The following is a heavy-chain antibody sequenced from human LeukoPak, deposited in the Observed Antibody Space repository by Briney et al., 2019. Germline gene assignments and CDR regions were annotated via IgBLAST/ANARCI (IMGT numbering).Heavy chain of an antibody. CDR1: GGSISSGGHY. CDR2: IYYTGNT. J-gene: IGHJ3*02. CDR3: ATRYGDYPRWDAFDI. Sequence: SETLSLTCTVSGGSISSGGHYWSWIRQHPGKGLEWIGYIYYTGNTYYNPSLKSRVTISVDTSKNQFSLKLSSVTAADTAVYYCATRYGDYPRWDAFDIWGQGTMVTVSS. D-gene: IGHD4-17*01. V-gene: IGHV4-31*03.